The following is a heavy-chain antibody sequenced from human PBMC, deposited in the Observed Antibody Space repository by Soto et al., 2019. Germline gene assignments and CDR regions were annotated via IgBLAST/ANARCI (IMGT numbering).Heavy chain of an antibody. CDR2: VNTYNGNP. J-gene: IGHJ4*02. Sequence: QVQLVQSGVEVKKLGASVKVSCKASGYTFTNYAISWVRQAPGRGLEWMGWVNTYNGNPNYAQIFQGRVTMTTDTSTGTAYMELRSLKSDDSAVYYCARDSQYSTDWQRFDSWGQGTLVTVSS. D-gene: IGHD6-6*01. CDR1: GYTFTNYA. CDR3: ARDSQYSTDWQRFDS. V-gene: IGHV1-18*01.